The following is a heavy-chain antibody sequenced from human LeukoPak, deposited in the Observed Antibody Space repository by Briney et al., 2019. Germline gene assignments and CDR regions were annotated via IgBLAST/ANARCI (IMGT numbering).Heavy chain of an antibody. CDR2: ISGSGGST. CDR1: GFTFSTYS. D-gene: IGHD2-15*01. Sequence: GGSLRLSCAASGFTFSTYSMNWVRQAPGKGLEWVSAISGSGGSTYYADSVKGRFTISRDNSKNTLYLQMNSLRAEDTAVYYCAGRMGRAALFDYWGQGTLVTVSS. CDR3: AGRMGRAALFDY. V-gene: IGHV3-23*01. J-gene: IGHJ4*02.